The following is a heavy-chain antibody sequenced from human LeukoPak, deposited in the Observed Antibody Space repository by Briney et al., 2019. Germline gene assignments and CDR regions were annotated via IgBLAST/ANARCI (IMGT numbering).Heavy chain of an antibody. CDR2: IRYDGSNK. D-gene: IGHD3-3*01. CDR1: GFTFSSYG. J-gene: IGHJ6*03. CDR3: AKEGDFWSGYYIYYYYYMDV. Sequence: PGGSLRLSCAASGFTFSSYGMHWVRQAPGKGLEWVAFIRYDGSNKYYADSVKGRFTISRDNSKNTLYLQMNSLRAEDTAVYYCAKEGDFWSGYYIYYYYYMDVWGKGTTVTVSS. V-gene: IGHV3-30*02.